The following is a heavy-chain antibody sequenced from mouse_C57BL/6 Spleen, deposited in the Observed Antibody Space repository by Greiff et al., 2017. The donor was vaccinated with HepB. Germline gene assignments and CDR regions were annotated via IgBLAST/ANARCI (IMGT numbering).Heavy chain of an antibody. J-gene: IGHJ2*01. D-gene: IGHD1-1*01. CDR2: IHPNSGST. CDR1: GYTFTSYW. V-gene: IGHV1-64*01. CDR3: ARNYSNSLYYFDY. Sequence: QVQLQQPGAELVKPGASVKLSCKASGYTFTSYWMHWVKQRPGQGLEWIGMIHPNSGSTNYNEKFKSKATLTVDKSSSTAYMQLSSLTSEDSAVYYCARNYSNSLYYFDYWGQGTTLTVSS.